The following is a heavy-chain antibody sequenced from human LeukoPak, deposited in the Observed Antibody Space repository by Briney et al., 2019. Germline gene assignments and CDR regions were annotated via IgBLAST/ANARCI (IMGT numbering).Heavy chain of an antibody. CDR1: GYTFTSYG. J-gene: IGHJ4*02. CDR2: ISAYNGNT. Sequence: ASVKVSCKASGYTFTSYGISWVRQAPGQGLEWMGWISAYNGNTNYAQKLQGRVTMTTDTSTSTAYMELSRLRSDDTAVYYCARDRQYYDSSAHFDYWGQGTLVTVSS. D-gene: IGHD3-22*01. V-gene: IGHV1-18*01. CDR3: ARDRQYYDSSAHFDY.